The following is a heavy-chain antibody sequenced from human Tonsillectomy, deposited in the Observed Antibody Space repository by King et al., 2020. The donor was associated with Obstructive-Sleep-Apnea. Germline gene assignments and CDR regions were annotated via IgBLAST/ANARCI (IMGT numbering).Heavy chain of an antibody. V-gene: IGHV3-23*04. CDR3: AKAKDTYSYYYGMDV. D-gene: IGHD2-15*01. J-gene: IGHJ6*02. CDR2: ISVSGGST. Sequence: VQLVESGGGLVQPGGSLRLSCAASGFTFSSYAMSWVRQAPGKGLEWVSAISVSGGSTYYADSVKGRFTISRDNSNNTLYQQMNSLRAEDTAVYYCAKAKDTYSYYYGMDVWGQGTTVTVSS. CDR1: GFTFSSYA.